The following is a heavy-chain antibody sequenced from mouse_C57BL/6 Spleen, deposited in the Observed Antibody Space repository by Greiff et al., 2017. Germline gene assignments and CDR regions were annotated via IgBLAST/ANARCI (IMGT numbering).Heavy chain of an antibody. J-gene: IGHJ2*01. D-gene: IGHD2-5*01. CDR1: GYTFTSYD. CDR2: IYPRDGST. V-gene: IGHV1-85*01. CDR3: ARRSYSNYVYFDY. Sequence: QVQLQQSGPELVKPGASVKLSCKASGYTFTSYDINWVKQRPGQGLEWIGWIYPRDGSTKYNEKFKGKATLTVDTSSSTAYMELHSLTSEDSAVYFCARRSYSNYVYFDYWGQGTTLTVSS.